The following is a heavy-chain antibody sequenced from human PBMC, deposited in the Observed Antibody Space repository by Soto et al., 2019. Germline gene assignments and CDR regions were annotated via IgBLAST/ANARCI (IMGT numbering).Heavy chain of an antibody. CDR2: MNPNSGNT. CDR3: ARGQSGYSSGWSPNDY. J-gene: IGHJ4*02. Sequence: QVQLVQSGGEVKKPGASVKVSCKASGYTFTSYEINWVRQATGQGLEWMGWMNPNSGNTGYAQKFQGRVTMTRNTSTSTAYMELSSLRSEDTAVYYCARGQSGYSSGWSPNDYWGQGTLVTVSS. V-gene: IGHV1-8*01. CDR1: GYTFTSYE. D-gene: IGHD6-19*01.